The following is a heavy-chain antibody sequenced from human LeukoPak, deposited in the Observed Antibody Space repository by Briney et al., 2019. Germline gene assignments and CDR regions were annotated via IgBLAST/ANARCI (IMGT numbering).Heavy chain of an antibody. J-gene: IGHJ4*02. CDR1: GFTFSSYG. CDR2: IIGGAGST. V-gene: IGHV3-23*01. Sequence: GGSLRLSCAASGFTFSSYGMSWVRQAPGKGLEWVSGIIGGAGSTYHADSVKGRFTISGDNSKNTLFLQMNSLRAEDTAVYYCAHGAMYQLDYWGQGTLVTVSS. CDR3: AHGAMYQLDY. D-gene: IGHD2-2*01.